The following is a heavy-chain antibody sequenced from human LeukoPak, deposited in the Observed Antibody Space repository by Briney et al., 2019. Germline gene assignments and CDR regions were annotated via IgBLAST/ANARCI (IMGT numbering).Heavy chain of an antibody. J-gene: IGHJ4*02. CDR3: ARAALRGSWVDY. D-gene: IGHD1-26*01. CDR1: GFTFSSYW. Sequence: GGSLRLSCAASGFTFSSYWMHWVRQAPGKGLVWVSRINSDRSSTIYADSVKGRFTISRDNATNTLYLQMNSLRAEDTAVYYCARAALRGSWVDYWGQGTLVTVSS. CDR2: INSDRSST. V-gene: IGHV3-74*01.